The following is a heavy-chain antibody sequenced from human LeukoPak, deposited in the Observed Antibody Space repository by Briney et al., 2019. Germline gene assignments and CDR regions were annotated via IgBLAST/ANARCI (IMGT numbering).Heavy chain of an antibody. D-gene: IGHD1-1*01. CDR2: ISGSGGST. V-gene: IGHV3-23*01. CDR1: GFTFSSYD. J-gene: IGHJ4*02. CDR3: AKEVLDDNWITIDY. Sequence: GGSLRLSCAASGFTFSSYDMSWVRQAPGKGLEWVSAISGSGGSTYYADSVKGRFTISRDNSKNTLYLQMNSLRAEDTAVYYCAKEVLDDNWITIDYWGQGILVSVSS.